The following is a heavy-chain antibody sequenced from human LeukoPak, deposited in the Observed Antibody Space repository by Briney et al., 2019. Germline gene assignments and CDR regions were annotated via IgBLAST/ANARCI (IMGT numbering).Heavy chain of an antibody. CDR1: GYTFTSYD. CDR3: ARSGSSSSWYNGY. V-gene: IGHV1-69*13. CDR2: IIPIFSTA. D-gene: IGHD6-13*01. Sequence: GASVKVSCKASGYTFTSYDINWVRQAPGQGLEWMGGIIPIFSTANYAQKFQGRVTITADESTSTAYMELSSLRSEDTAVYYCARSGSSSSWYNGYWGQGTLVTVSS. J-gene: IGHJ4*02.